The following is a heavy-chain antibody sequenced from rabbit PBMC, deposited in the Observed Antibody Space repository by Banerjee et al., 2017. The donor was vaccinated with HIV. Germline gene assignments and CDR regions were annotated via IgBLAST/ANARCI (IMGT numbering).Heavy chain of an antibody. V-gene: IGHV1S45*01. CDR1: GFSFSSSYW. Sequence: QQQLEESGGDLVQPGASLTLTCTASGFSFSSSYWVCWVRQAPGKGLEWIGCISTTTDSTYYATWAKGRFTVSKTSSTTVTLQMTSLTGADTATYFCARDGTGGPMDSLDLWGQGTLVTVS. CDR2: ISTTTDST. D-gene: IGHD3-1*01. CDR3: ARDGTGGPMDSLDL. J-gene: IGHJ3*01.